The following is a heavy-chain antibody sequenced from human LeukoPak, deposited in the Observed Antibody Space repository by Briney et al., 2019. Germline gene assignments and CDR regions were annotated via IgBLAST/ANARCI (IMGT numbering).Heavy chain of an antibody. CDR3: AKDGYCSAGSCYSNFFDY. D-gene: IGHD2-15*01. Sequence: GGSLRLSCAASGFTFRQYGMHWVRQAPGKGLEWVAIISYDGSNEYYADSVKGRFTISRDNSKNTPYLQMNSLRTEDTAVYFCAKDGYCSAGSCYSNFFDYWGQGTLVTVSS. J-gene: IGHJ4*02. CDR1: GFTFRQYG. V-gene: IGHV3-30*18. CDR2: ISYDGSNE.